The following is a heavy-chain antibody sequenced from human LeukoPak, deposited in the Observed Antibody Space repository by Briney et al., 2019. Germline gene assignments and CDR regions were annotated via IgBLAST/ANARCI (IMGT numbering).Heavy chain of an antibody. CDR3: VRDQAKAYGIWFDP. Sequence: GGSLRLSCAASGFTFSSYGMHWVRQAPGKGLEWVAFIRYDGSNKYYADSVKGRFTISRDNANNTLYLQMNSLRAEDTAVYYCVRDQAKAYGIWFDPWGQGTLVTVSS. J-gene: IGHJ5*02. CDR2: IRYDGSNK. CDR1: GFTFSSYG. V-gene: IGHV3-30*02. D-gene: IGHD3-10*01.